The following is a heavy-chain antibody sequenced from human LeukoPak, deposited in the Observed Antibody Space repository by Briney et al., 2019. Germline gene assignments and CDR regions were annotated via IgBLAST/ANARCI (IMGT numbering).Heavy chain of an antibody. Sequence: ETLSLTCTVSGGSISSDYWSWIRQPPGKGLEWIGYIYYSGSTNYNPSLKSRVTISVDTSKNQFSLKLSSVTAADTAVYYCARHGGQQLTLDYWGQGTLVTVSS. CDR3: ARHGGQQLTLDY. CDR1: GGSISSDY. V-gene: IGHV4-59*08. J-gene: IGHJ4*02. CDR2: IYYSGST. D-gene: IGHD6-13*01.